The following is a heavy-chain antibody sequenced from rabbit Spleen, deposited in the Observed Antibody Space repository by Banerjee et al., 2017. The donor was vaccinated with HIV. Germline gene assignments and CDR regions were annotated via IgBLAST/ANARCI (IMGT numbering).Heavy chain of an antibody. CDR1: GFDFSTYG. CDR3: VREVAAKFSL. D-gene: IGHD4-1*01. J-gene: IGHJ4*01. V-gene: IGHV1S47*01. Sequence: QEQVVESGGGLVQPGGSLKLSCKGSGFDFSTYGVSWVRQASGKGLEWIGYIDPIFGTTAYATWVNDRFTISSHNAQNTLYLQLNSLTAADTATYFCVREVAAKFSLWGPGTLVTVS. CDR2: IDPIFGTT.